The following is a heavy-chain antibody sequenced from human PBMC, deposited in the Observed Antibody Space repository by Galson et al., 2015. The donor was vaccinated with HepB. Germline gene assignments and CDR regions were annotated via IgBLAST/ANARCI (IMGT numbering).Heavy chain of an antibody. CDR1: GYSITSYW. V-gene: IGHV5-51*01. D-gene: IGHD1-14*01. CDR3: ARLPEGSVQPNVDY. CDR2: IYPGGSDT. Sequence: QSGAEVKKPGESPKVVSKGSGYSITSYWGGCVRQMPGKGLVWKGIIYPGGSDTRYSPSVQGQVTISADKSSSTAYLQWSSLKAADTAMYYGARLPEGSVQPNVDYWGQGTLVTVSS. J-gene: IGHJ4*02.